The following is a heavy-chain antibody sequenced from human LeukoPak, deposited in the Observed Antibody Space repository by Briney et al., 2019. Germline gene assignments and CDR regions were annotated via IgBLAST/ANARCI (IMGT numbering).Heavy chain of an antibody. CDR1: GGSISSGGYY. Sequence: PSETLSLTCTVSGGSISSGGYYWSWIRQHPGKGLEWIGYIYYSGSTYYNPSLKSRVTISVDTSKNQFSLRLSSVTAADTAVYYCARDIEGIAAAGTRWFDPWGQGTLVTVSS. CDR2: IYYSGST. J-gene: IGHJ5*02. D-gene: IGHD6-13*01. CDR3: ARDIEGIAAAGTRWFDP. V-gene: IGHV4-31*03.